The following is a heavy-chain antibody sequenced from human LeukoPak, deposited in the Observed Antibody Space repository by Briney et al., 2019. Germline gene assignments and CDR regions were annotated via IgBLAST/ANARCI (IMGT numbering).Heavy chain of an antibody. Sequence: PGGSLRLSCAASGFTFSSYVMTWVRQAPGKGLEWVSSVSGSGDSTYYADSVKGRFTISRDNSKNTLYLQMNSLRAEDTAVYYCAREVVIFPDYYYYGMDVWGQGTTVTVSS. CDR3: AREVVIFPDYYYYGMDV. CDR2: VSGSGDST. CDR1: GFTFSSYV. D-gene: IGHD3-9*01. V-gene: IGHV3-23*01. J-gene: IGHJ6*02.